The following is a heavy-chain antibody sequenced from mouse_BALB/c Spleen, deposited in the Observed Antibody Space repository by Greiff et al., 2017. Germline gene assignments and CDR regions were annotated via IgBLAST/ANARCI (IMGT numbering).Heavy chain of an antibody. CDR1: GFSFTSYW. CDR3: ARGGYRYGVAY. CDR2: IDPSDSET. V-gene: IGHV1-59*01. J-gene: IGHJ3*01. D-gene: IGHD2-14*01. Sequence: QVQLQQSGPQLVRPGASVKISCKASGFSFTSYWMHWVKQRPGQGFEWIGMIDPSDSETKLNQKFTDKATLTVDKSSSTAYMQLSSPTSEDSAVYCCARGGYRYGVAYWGQGTLVTVSA.